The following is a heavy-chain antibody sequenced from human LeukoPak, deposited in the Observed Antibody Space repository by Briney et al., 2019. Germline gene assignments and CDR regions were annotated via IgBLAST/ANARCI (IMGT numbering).Heavy chain of an antibody. Sequence: SETLSLTCTVSGCSIGTYYWSWIRQPPGKGLEWVGYFHYSGHINYNPSLKSRVTISADTSKNQLSLNLRSVTAADTAVYYCARAGVGEANFDYWGQGLLVTVSS. CDR3: ARAGVGEANFDY. CDR2: FHYSGHI. V-gene: IGHV4-59*01. D-gene: IGHD3-10*01. J-gene: IGHJ4*02. CDR1: GCSIGTYY.